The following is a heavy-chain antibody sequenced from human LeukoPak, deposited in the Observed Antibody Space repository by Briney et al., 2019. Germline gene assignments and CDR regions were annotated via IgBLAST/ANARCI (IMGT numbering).Heavy chain of an antibody. Sequence: PGGSLRLSCAASGFTFSDHYMDWVRQAPGKGLEWVASISRNSTYIHYADSVKGRFTISRDNARNSLFLQMNSLRAEDTAIYYCARDEDYYFDSWGQGTQVTVSS. J-gene: IGHJ4*02. D-gene: IGHD3/OR15-3a*01. CDR1: GFTFSDHY. CDR3: ARDEDYYFDS. V-gene: IGHV3-69-1*02. CDR2: ISRNSTYI.